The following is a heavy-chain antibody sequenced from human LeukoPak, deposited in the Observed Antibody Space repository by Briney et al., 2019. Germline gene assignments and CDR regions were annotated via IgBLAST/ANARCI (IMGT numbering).Heavy chain of an antibody. CDR3: AREIPVQYCSSTSCYGRAYYYYGMDV. V-gene: IGHV3-74*01. J-gene: IGHJ6*02. CDR1: GFTFSSYW. D-gene: IGHD2-2*01. CDR2: INSDGSST. Sequence: PGGSLRLSCAASGFTFSSYWMHWVPQAPGKGLVWVSRINSDGSSTSYADSVKGRFTISRDNAKNTLYLQMNSLRAEDTAVYYCAREIPVQYCSSTSCYGRAYYYYGMDVWGQGTTVTVSS.